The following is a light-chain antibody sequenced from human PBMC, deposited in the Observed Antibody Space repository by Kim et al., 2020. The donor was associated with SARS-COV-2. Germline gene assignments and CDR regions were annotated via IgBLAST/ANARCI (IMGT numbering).Light chain of an antibody. Sequence: GKTVIISCTRSSGSIVSDFVQWFQRRPGSSPTTVIYEDHKRPSGVPDRFSGSVDSSSNSASLTISGLRTEDEADYYCQSYDDNIWVFGGGTQLTVL. CDR2: EDH. V-gene: IGLV6-57*01. CDR1: SGSIVSDF. CDR3: QSYDDNIWV. J-gene: IGLJ3*02.